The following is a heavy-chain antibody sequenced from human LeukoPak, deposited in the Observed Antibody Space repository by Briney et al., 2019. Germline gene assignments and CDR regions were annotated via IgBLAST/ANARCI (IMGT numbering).Heavy chain of an antibody. V-gene: IGHV4-34*01. CDR3: ARSGSGSYPAYYFDY. Sequence: PSETLSLTCAVYGGSFSGYYWSWIRQPPGKGLEWIGEINHSGSTNYNPSLKSRVTISVDTSKNQVSLKLSSVTAADTAVYYCARSGSGSYPAYYFDYWGQGTLVTVSS. CDR1: GGSFSGYY. J-gene: IGHJ4*02. CDR2: INHSGST. D-gene: IGHD3-10*01.